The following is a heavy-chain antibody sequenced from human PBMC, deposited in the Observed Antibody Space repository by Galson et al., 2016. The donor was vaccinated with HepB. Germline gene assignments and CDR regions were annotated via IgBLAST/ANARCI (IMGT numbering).Heavy chain of an antibody. V-gene: IGHV1-8*01. J-gene: IGHJ5*02. CDR2: MNPKSGIT. Sequence: SVKVSCKASGYTFTNYDISWVRQASGQGLEWMGWMNPKSGITGYAQKFQGRVTLTRNTSISTAYMELTSLRSEDTAVYFCSRRRGIGPMSRGTSNWFDPWGQGTLVTVSS. D-gene: IGHD3-10*01. CDR1: GYTFTNYD. CDR3: SRRRGIGPMSRGTSNWFDP.